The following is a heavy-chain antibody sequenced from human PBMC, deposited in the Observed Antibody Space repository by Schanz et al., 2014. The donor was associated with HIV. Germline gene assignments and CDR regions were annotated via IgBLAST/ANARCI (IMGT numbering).Heavy chain of an antibody. CDR1: GFTFDTFG. J-gene: IGHJ4*02. V-gene: IGHV3-30*18. D-gene: IGHD3-22*01. CDR2: ISYDGRNK. Sequence: QVQLAESGGGVVRPGRSLRLSCAASGFTFDTFGIHWVRQAPGKGLEWLAVISYDGRNKKFANSVKGRVTISRDNSKNTLYLQMTTLRTEDTAVYYCAKPEYDSSGNSQSHFDYWGRGTLVTVSS. CDR3: AKPEYDSSGNSQSHFDY.